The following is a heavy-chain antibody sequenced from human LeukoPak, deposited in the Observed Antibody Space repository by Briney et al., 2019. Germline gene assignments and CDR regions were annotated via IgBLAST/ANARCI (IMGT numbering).Heavy chain of an antibody. CDR3: AKVGATVSRFPMWFQH. D-gene: IGHD4-17*01. CDR2: ITSRGDNT. J-gene: IGHJ1*01. V-gene: IGHV3-23*01. CDR1: GFTFSSYS. Sequence: PGGSLRLSCAASGFTFSSYSMNWVRQAPGKGLEWVSSITSRGDNTYSEDSVKGRFIISRDNSRNTLYLQMNSLRAEDTAIYYCAKVGATVSRFPMWFQHWGQGTLVTVSS.